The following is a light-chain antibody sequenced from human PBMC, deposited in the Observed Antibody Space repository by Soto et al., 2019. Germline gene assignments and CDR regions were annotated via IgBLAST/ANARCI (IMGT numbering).Light chain of an antibody. CDR1: QSLLHSNGYNY. J-gene: IGKJ1*01. CDR3: MQALQTPWT. V-gene: IGKV2-28*01. CDR2: LGS. Sequence: DIVMTQSPLSLPVTPGEPASISCRSSQSLLHSNGYNYLDWYLQKPGQSPQLLIYLGSNRASGVPDRVSGSGSGTDFTRKISRVEAEDVGVYYCMQALQTPWTFGQGTKLDIK.